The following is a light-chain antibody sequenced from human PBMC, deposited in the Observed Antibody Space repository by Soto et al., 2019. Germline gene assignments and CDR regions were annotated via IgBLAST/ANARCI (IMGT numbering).Light chain of an antibody. CDR1: SSNVGSNT. Sequence: QSVLTQPPSASGTPGQRVTISCSGSSSNVGSNTVNWYRQVPGTAPKVLIFGNYQRPSGVPDRFSGSKSGTSASLAISGLQSEDEADYYCAAWDSSLNGWVFGGGTKLTVL. V-gene: IGLV1-44*01. CDR2: GNY. J-gene: IGLJ3*02. CDR3: AAWDSSLNGWV.